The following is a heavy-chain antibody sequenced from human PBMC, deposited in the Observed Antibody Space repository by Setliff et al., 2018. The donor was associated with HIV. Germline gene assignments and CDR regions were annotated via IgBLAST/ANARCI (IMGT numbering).Heavy chain of an antibody. V-gene: IGHV1-69*13. D-gene: IGHD3-22*01. CDR1: GGTFRSTG. CDR2: IIPIFGTP. J-gene: IGHJ6*02. CDR3: AREIGDYYDSSGYYPPTDYYYGMDV. Sequence: SVKVSCKASGGTFRSTGISWVRQAPGQGLEWMGGIIPIFGTPDYAQKFQGRITITADESTSTAYMELRSLRSDDTAVYYCAREIGDYYDSSGYYPPTDYYYGMDVWGQGTTVTVSS.